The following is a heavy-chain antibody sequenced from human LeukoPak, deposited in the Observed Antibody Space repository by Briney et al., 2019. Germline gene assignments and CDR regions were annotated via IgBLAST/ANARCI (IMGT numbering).Heavy chain of an antibody. J-gene: IGHJ4*02. CDR2: ISYDGSNK. Sequence: GGSLRLSCAASGFTFSSYAMHWVRQAPGKGLEWVAVISYDGSNKYYADSVKGRFTISRDNSKNTLYLQMNSLRAEDTAVYYCARDSEYSSSSSYWGQGTLVTVSS. CDR3: ARDSEYSSSSSY. V-gene: IGHV3-30*04. CDR1: GFTFSSYA. D-gene: IGHD6-6*01.